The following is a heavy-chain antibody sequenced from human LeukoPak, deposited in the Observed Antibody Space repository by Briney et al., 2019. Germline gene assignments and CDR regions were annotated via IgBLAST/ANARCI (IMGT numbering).Heavy chain of an antibody. V-gene: IGHV1-69*13. CDR2: IIPIFGTA. Sequence: SVKVSCKASGGTFSSFSISWVRQAPGQGLEWMGGIIPIFGTANYAQKFQGRVTITADESTSTAYMELNSLRSEDTAVYYCARGVGSGWTDYYYYYYMDGWVKGTTVTVSS. J-gene: IGHJ6*03. CDR1: GGTFSSFS. D-gene: IGHD6-19*01. CDR3: ARGVGSGWTDYYYYYYMDG.